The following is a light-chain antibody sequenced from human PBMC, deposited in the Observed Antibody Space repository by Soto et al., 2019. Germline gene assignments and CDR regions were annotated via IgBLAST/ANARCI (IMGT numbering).Light chain of an antibody. CDR2: DVS. V-gene: IGLV2-14*03. J-gene: IGLJ2*01. Sequence: QSVLTQPASVSGAPGQSITISCTGTSSDVGGYNYVSWYQQHPGKAPKVMIYDVSKRPSGISNRCSGSKSGNTASLTISGLQVEDEADYYCSSYTSGSTRVVFGGGTKLTVL. CDR3: SSYTSGSTRVV. CDR1: SSDVGGYNY.